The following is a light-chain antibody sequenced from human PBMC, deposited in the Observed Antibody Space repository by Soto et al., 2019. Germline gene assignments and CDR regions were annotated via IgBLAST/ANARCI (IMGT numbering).Light chain of an antibody. CDR2: DAS. Sequence: EIVLTQSPATLSLSPWERATLSFRASQSISIYLAWYQQKPGQAPRLLFYDASNRATGIPTRFSGSGSGTDFTLSVSSLEPEDFAVYYCQQRSDWPLTFGGGTKVDIK. CDR1: QSISIY. V-gene: IGKV3-11*01. J-gene: IGKJ4*01. CDR3: QQRSDWPLT.